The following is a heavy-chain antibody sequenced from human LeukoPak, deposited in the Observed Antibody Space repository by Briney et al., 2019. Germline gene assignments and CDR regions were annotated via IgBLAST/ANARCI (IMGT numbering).Heavy chain of an antibody. Sequence: SETLSLTCTVSGGSISSYYWSWIRQPPGKGLEWIGYIYYSGSTNYNPSLKSRVTISVDTSKNQFSLKLSSVTAADTAVYYCARVTYYYGSGSYYNVNYYYYYMDVWGKGTTVTVSS. CDR3: ARVTYYYGSGSYYNVNYYYYYMDV. D-gene: IGHD3-10*01. J-gene: IGHJ6*03. CDR1: GGSISSYY. V-gene: IGHV4-59*01. CDR2: IYYSGST.